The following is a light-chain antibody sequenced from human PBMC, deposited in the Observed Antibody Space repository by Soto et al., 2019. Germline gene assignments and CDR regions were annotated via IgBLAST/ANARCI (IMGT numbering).Light chain of an antibody. CDR2: GAS. Sequence: EIVMTQSPATLSVSPGERATLSCRASQSVSSNLAWYQQKPGQAPRLLIYGASTRATGIPARFSGSGSGTDFTLTLSSLQSEDFAVYYCQQYNNWLSLTFGGGTKVEIK. CDR1: QSVSSN. V-gene: IGKV3-15*01. CDR3: QQYNNWLSLT. J-gene: IGKJ4*01.